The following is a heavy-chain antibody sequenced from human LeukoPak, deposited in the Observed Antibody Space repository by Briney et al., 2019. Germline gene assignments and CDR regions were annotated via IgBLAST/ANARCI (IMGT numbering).Heavy chain of an antibody. D-gene: IGHD6-25*01. V-gene: IGHV3-15*01. CDR2: IKSKTDGGIT. J-gene: IGHJ4*02. Sequence: GSLRLSCAASGFTFSNAWMSWVRQAPGKGLEWVGRIKSKTDGGITDYAAPVKGRFTISRDDSKNTLYLQMNSLKTEDTAVYYCTTEDSSGEWYYFDYWGQGTLVTVSS. CDR1: GFTFSNAW. CDR3: TTEDSSGEWYYFDY.